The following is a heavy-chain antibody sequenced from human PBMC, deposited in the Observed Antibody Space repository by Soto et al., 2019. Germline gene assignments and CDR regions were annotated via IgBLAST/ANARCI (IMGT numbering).Heavy chain of an antibody. D-gene: IGHD6-6*01. Sequence: PAETLSLTCNVSGGALTGYYWNWIRQPPGKGLEWIGYVYFSGSTKYNPSLTIRVTISVDMSKKQFSLRLTSMTSADTAVYYCSRERGAVASIADAFDIWGQGTMVTVSS. CDR1: GGALTGYY. V-gene: IGHV4-59*01. J-gene: IGHJ3*02. CDR3: SRERGAVASIADAFDI. CDR2: VYFSGST.